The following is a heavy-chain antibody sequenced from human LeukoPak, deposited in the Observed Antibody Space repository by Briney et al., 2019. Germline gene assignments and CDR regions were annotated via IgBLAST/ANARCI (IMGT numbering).Heavy chain of an antibody. V-gene: IGHV4-34*01. Sequence: SETLSLTCAVYGGSFSGYYWSWIRQPPGKGLEWIGEINHSGSTNYNPSLKSRVTISVDTSKNQFSLKLSSVTAADTTVYYCARRRYFDWLSPFDYWGQGTLVTVSS. J-gene: IGHJ4*02. CDR3: ARRRYFDWLSPFDY. CDR2: INHSGST. CDR1: GGSFSGYY. D-gene: IGHD3-9*01.